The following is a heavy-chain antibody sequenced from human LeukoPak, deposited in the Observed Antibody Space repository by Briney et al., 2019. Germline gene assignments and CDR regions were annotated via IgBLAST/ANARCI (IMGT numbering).Heavy chain of an antibody. CDR3: ARGYYDTNGYYYRLGS. Sequence: ASVKVSCKASGYTFTTCDINWVRQATGQGLEWMGWMNPNRGNTGYEQKFQGRVTMTGNTSISTAYMELSSLRSEDTAVYYCARGYYDTNGYYYRLGSWGQGTLVTVSS. J-gene: IGHJ4*02. CDR1: GYTFTTCD. CDR2: MNPNRGNT. V-gene: IGHV1-8*01. D-gene: IGHD3-22*01.